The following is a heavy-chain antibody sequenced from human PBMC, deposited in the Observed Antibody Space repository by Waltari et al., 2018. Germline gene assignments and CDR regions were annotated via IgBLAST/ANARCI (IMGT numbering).Heavy chain of an antibody. J-gene: IGHJ4*02. CDR3: ARDPSLGNKYYSYFDF. D-gene: IGHD4-4*01. V-gene: IGHV3-48*01. CDR2: LSSSSRAI. Sequence: EFQLVESGGALVPPGGSLRLSCGDSGCTFTHYASIRVRQAPGKGLEWVSYLSSSSRAIYYADSVKGRFTVSRDNAKNSLFLQMNSLRAEDTAVYYCARDPSLGNKYYSYFDFWGQGSLVTVSS. CDR1: GCTFTHYA.